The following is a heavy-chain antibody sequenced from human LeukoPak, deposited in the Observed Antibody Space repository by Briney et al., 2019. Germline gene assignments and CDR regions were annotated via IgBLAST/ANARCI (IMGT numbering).Heavy chain of an antibody. CDR2: ISGSGGST. D-gene: IGHD1-26*01. CDR3: ARPDGSGFDP. V-gene: IGHV3-23*01. J-gene: IGHJ5*02. CDR1: GFTFSSYA. Sequence: GGSLRLSCAASGFTFSSYAMSWVRQAPGKGLEWVSAISGSGGSTYYADSVKGRFTISRDNAKNSLYLQMNSLRAEDTAVYYCARPDGSGFDPWGQGTLVTVSS.